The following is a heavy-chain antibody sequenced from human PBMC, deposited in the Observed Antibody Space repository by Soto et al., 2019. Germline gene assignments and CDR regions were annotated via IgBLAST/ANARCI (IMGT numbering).Heavy chain of an antibody. CDR1: GYTFTSYY. CDR3: ARCNSESSYDFWSGYLLDP. CDR2: INPSGGST. Sequence: ASVKVSCKASGYTFTSYYMHWVRQAPGQGLEWMGIINPSGGSTSYAQKFQGRVTMTRDTSTSTVYTELSSLRSEDTAAYYCARCNSESSYDFWSGYLLDPWGQGTLVTVSS. D-gene: IGHD3-3*01. V-gene: IGHV1-46*01. J-gene: IGHJ5*02.